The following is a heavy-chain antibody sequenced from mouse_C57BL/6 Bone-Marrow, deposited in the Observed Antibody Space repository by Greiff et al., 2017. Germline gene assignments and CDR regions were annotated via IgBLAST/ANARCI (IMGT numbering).Heavy chain of an antibody. CDR1: GYTFTSYG. Sequence: VKLVESGAELARPGASVKLSCKASGYTFTSYGISWVKQRTGQGLEWIGEIYPRSGNTYYNEKLKGKATLTADKSSSTEYMELRSLTSEDSAVYFCARYRVGPYYFDYWGQGTTLTVSS. J-gene: IGHJ2*01. V-gene: IGHV1-81*01. D-gene: IGHD1-1*01. CDR2: IYPRSGNT. CDR3: ARYRVGPYYFDY.